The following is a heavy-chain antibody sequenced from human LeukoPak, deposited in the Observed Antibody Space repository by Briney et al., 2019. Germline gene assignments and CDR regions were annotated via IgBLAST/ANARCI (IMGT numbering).Heavy chain of an antibody. CDR1: GFTFDDYA. J-gene: IGHJ2*01. D-gene: IGHD6-19*01. CDR2: ISWNSGSI. Sequence: PGRSLRLSCAASGFTFDDYAMHWVRQAPGKGLEWVSGISWNSGSIGYADSVKGRFTISRDNAKNSLYLQMNSLRAEDMALYYCAKDSGSGWSPWYFDLWGRGTLVTVSS. CDR3: AKDSGSGWSPWYFDL. V-gene: IGHV3-9*03.